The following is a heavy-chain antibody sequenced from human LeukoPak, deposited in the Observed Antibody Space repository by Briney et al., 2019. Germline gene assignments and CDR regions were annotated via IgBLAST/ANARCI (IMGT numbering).Heavy chain of an antibody. CDR2: IGWDGGST. J-gene: IGHJ3*02. Sequence: GGSLRLSCAASGFTFDDYTMHWVRQAPGKGLEWVSLIGWDGGSTYYADSVKGRLTISRDNSKNSLYLQMNSLRSEDTALYYCAKGKGGISGAFDIWGQGTMVTVSS. CDR3: AKGKGGISGAFDI. D-gene: IGHD3-16*01. V-gene: IGHV3-43*01. CDR1: GFTFDDYT.